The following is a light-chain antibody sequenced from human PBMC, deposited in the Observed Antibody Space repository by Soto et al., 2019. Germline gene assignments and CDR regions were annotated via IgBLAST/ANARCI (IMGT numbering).Light chain of an antibody. CDR2: GAS. J-gene: IGKJ1*01. V-gene: IGKV3-20*01. CDR1: QYVGTR. Sequence: IGWTQKTETLSSSPGETATLSCRASQYVGTRLAWYQHKPGQAPRLLIYGASTRATGIPDRFSGSGSGTDFTLTISRLEPEDFAVYYCQQYDTSPRTFGQGSKVDIK. CDR3: QQYDTSPRT.